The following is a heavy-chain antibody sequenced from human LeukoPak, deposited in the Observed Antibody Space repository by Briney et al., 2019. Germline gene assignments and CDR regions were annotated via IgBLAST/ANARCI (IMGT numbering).Heavy chain of an antibody. J-gene: IGHJ5*02. Sequence: WVRQPPGKGLEWIGSIYYSGSTYYNPSLKSRVTISVDTSKNQFSLKLSSVTAADTAVYYCARHRARATVGAWGQGTLVTVSS. CDR2: IYYSGST. V-gene: IGHV4-39*01. D-gene: IGHD4-23*01. CDR3: ARHRARATVGA.